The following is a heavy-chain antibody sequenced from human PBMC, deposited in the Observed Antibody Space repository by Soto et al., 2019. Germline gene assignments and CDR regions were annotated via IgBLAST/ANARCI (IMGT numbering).Heavy chain of an antibody. CDR2: INPNSGGT. CDR3: ARGLPLAYCGGDCYPYYFDY. J-gene: IGHJ4*02. V-gene: IGHV1-2*04. D-gene: IGHD2-21*02. Sequence: ASVKVSCKASGYTFTGYYMHWVRQAPGQGLEWMGWINPNSGGTNYAQKFQGWVTMTRDTPISTAYMELSRLRSDDTAVYYCARGLPLAYCGGDCYPYYFDYWGQGTLVTVSS. CDR1: GYTFTGYY.